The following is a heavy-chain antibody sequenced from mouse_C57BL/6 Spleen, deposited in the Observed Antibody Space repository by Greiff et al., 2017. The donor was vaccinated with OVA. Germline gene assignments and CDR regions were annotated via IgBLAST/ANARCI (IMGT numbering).Heavy chain of an antibody. D-gene: IGHD1-1*01. J-gene: IGHJ1*03. CDR2: IWTGGGT. Sequence: VKLQESGPGLVAPSQSLSITCTVSGFSLTSYAISWVRQPPGKGLEWLGVIWTGGGTNYNSALKSRLSISKDNSKSQVFLKMNSLQTDDTARYYCARTSPYYYGSSYWYFDVWGTGTTVTVSS. V-gene: IGHV2-9-1*01. CDR1: GFSLTSYA. CDR3: ARTSPYYYGSSYWYFDV.